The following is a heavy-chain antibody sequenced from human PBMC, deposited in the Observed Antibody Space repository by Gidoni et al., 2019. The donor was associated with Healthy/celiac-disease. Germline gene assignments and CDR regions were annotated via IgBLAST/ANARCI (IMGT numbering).Heavy chain of an antibody. J-gene: IGHJ4*02. CDR2: ISGSGGST. CDR1: GFTFSSYA. CDR3: AKYDFWSGYYHTARAPHFDY. Sequence: EVQLLESGGGLVQPGGSLRLSCAASGFTFSSYAMSWVRQAPGKGLEWVSAISGSGGSTYYADSVKGRFTISRDNSKNTLYLQMNSLRAEDTAVYYCAKYDFWSGYYHTARAPHFDYWGQGTLVTVSS. D-gene: IGHD3-3*01. V-gene: IGHV3-23*01.